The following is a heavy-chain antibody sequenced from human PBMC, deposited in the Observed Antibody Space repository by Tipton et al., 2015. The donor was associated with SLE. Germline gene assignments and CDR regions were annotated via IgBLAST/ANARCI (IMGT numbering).Heavy chain of an antibody. J-gene: IGHJ4*02. D-gene: IGHD6-19*01. CDR3: AKGAVAGTLFDY. V-gene: IGHV3-7*01. CDR2: IKQDGSEK. CDR1: GFTFSSYW. Sequence: GSLRLSCAASGFTFSSYWMSWVRQAPGKGLEWVANIKQDGSEKYYVDSVKGRFTISRDNAKNSLYLQMNSLRAEDTAVYYCAKGAVAGTLFDYWGQGTLVTVSS.